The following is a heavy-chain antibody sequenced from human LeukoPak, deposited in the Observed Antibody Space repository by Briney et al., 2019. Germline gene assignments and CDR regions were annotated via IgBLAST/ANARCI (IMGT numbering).Heavy chain of an antibody. J-gene: IGHJ6*02. V-gene: IGHV3-74*01. Sequence: GPWRRLSWVDSGTTVRSDCMHWGRQAPGKRPVRISRISSDGRSTTYADSVKGRFTISRDNAKNTLFLQMNSLRVEDKAVYYCASHYGMDVWGQGTTVTVSS. CDR3: ASHYGMDV. CDR1: GTTVRSDC. CDR2: ISSDGRST.